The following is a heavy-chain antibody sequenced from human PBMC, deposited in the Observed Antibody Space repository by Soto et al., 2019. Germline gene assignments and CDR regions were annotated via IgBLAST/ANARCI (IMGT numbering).Heavy chain of an antibody. J-gene: IGHJ5*02. CDR1: RFTFSNYA. V-gene: IGHV3-23*01. Sequence: EVQLLESGGGLVQPGGSLRLSCAASRFTFSNYAMSWVRQAPGKGLEWVSTISGSGGSTYYAGSVKGRFTISRDNSKNTLYLQMNSLRAEDTAVYYCAKGSGGFYSPFDPWGQGTLVTVSS. D-gene: IGHD3-22*01. CDR2: ISGSGGST. CDR3: AKGSGGFYSPFDP.